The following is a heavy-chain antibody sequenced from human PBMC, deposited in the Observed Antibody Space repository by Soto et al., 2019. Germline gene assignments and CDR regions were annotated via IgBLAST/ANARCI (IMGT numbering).Heavy chain of an antibody. V-gene: IGHV3-33*01. Sequence: QVQLVESGGGVVQPGKSLRLSCVASGFNFNDYGLNWVRQAPGKGLEWVATSWFDGSIEFYAESVKGRFTISRDDSKNTVYLEMKNLRGEDTAMYYRARDGARIDSSGKFDYWGQGTQVTVSS. J-gene: IGHJ4*02. CDR1: GFNFNDYG. CDR3: ARDGARIDSSGKFDY. CDR2: SWFDGSIE. D-gene: IGHD3-22*01.